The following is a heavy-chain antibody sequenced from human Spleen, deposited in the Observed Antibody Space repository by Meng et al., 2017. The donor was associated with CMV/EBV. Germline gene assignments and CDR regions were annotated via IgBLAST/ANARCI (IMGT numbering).Heavy chain of an antibody. V-gene: IGHV3-9*01. CDR2: VSWNTTTI. D-gene: IGHD5-24*01. CDR1: GFTIDDYA. J-gene: IGHJ4*02. Sequence: SLKISCAASGFTIDDYAMHWVRQAPGKGLEWVSGVSWNTTTIDYADSVKGRFTISRDNAKNSLFLQMHSLRPEDTALYYCVKDMAHDNSSYFDNWGQGTLVTVSS. CDR3: VKDMAHDNSSYFDN.